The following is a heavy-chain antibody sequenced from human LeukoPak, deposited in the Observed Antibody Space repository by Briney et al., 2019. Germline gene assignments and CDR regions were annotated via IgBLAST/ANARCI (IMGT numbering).Heavy chain of an antibody. Sequence: ASETLSLTCAVYGGSFSGYYWSWIRQPPGKGLEWIGEINHSGSTNYNPSLKSRVTISVDTSKNQFSLKLSSVTAADTAVYYCAREGIAASRSYYYMDVWGKGTTVTVSS. D-gene: IGHD6-13*01. CDR2: INHSGST. V-gene: IGHV4-34*01. CDR3: AREGIAASRSYYYMDV. CDR1: GGSFSGYY. J-gene: IGHJ6*03.